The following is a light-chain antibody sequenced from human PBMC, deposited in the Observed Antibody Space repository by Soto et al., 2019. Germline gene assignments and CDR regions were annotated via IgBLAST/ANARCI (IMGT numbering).Light chain of an antibody. CDR3: SSYTSSSTYV. CDR2: GVS. V-gene: IGLV2-14*01. CDR1: SSDVGGYNY. J-gene: IGLJ1*01. Sequence: QSALTQPASVSGSPGQSITIACTGTSSDVGGYNYVSWYQQYPGKAPRLVISGVSNRPSGVSNRFSGSKSGNSASLTISGLQAEDEADYYCSSYTSSSTYVFGTGTQLTVL.